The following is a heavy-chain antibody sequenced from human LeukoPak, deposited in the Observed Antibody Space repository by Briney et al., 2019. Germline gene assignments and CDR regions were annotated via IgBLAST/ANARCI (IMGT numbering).Heavy chain of an antibody. J-gene: IGHJ5*02. Sequence: GGSLRLSCAASGFTFSRNAMSWVRQAPGKGLEWVSSISGSDNDTYYADSVKARFSISRDNSKNTLYLQMNSLRVEDTAVYYCAKKYNTGLDPWGQGTLVTVSS. CDR3: AKKYNTGLDP. CDR2: ISGSDNDT. V-gene: IGHV3-23*01. D-gene: IGHD1-14*01. CDR1: GFTFSRNA.